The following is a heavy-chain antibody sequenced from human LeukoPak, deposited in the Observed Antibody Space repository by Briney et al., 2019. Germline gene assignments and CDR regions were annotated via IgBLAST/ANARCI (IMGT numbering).Heavy chain of an antibody. CDR3: ARVICSGGSCYSGYYGMDV. D-gene: IGHD2-15*01. Sequence: GGSLRLSCAASGFTFSNYWMNWVRQAPGKGLVWVSRINSDGSSTNYADSVKGRFTISRDNAKNTLYLQMNSLRAEDTAVYYCARVICSGGSCYSGYYGMDVWGQGTTVTVSS. J-gene: IGHJ6*02. CDR1: GFTFSNYW. V-gene: IGHV3-74*01. CDR2: INSDGSST.